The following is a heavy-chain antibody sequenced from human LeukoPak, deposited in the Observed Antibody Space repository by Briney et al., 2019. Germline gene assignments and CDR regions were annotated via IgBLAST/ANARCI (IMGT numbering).Heavy chain of an antibody. V-gene: IGHV3-7*01. CDR3: AREVSDYGDYGPPDY. J-gene: IGHJ4*02. Sequence: GGSLRLSCAASGFTFSSYWMSWVRQAPGKGLEWVANIKQDGSEKYYVDSVKGRFTISRDNAKNSLYLQMNSLRAEDTAVYYCAREVSDYGDYGPPDYWGQGTLVTVSS. CDR2: IKQDGSEK. D-gene: IGHD4-17*01. CDR1: GFTFSSYW.